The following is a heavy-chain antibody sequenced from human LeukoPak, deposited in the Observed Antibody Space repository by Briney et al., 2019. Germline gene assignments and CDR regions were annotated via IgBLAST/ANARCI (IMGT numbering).Heavy chain of an antibody. Sequence: PSETLSLTCSVSGGSIATNAYLWAWIRQPPGRGLEWIASIFYSGSTYYNPSLKSRVTISIDTSKTQFSLKLSSVTAADTAVYYCARSPRGIRGGNTRRPGGFDPWGQGTLVTVSS. D-gene: IGHD4-23*01. V-gene: IGHV4-39*07. CDR2: IFYSGST. CDR1: GGSIATNAYL. J-gene: IGHJ5*02. CDR3: ARSPRGIRGGNTRRPGGFDP.